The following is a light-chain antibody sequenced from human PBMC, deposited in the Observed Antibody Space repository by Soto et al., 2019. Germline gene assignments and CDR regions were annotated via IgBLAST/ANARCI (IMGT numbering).Light chain of an antibody. V-gene: IGKV3-20*01. CDR2: GAT. CDR1: QSVGSSY. J-gene: IGKJ1*01. CDR3: QQYIHSPWT. Sequence: EVVLTQSPGTLSLSPGERATLACGASQSVGSSYLPWYQQKPGQAPRLLIYGATTRATGIPDRFSGSGSGTEYTLTISRLEPVYFAVYYSQQYIHSPWTFGYGTRV.